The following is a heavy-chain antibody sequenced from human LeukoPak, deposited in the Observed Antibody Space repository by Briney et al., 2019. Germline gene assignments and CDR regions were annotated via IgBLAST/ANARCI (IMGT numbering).Heavy chain of an antibody. CDR2: IGKSGTTT. Sequence: GGSLRLSCVASGFIFSSYGMSWVRQAPGKGLEWVSCIGKSGTTTYYADSVKGRFTISRGNSKNTLYLQMNSLRAEDTAVYYCAKEGGYCSSTSCYRTYYFDYWGQGTLVTVSS. D-gene: IGHD2-2*01. V-gene: IGHV3-23*01. J-gene: IGHJ4*02. CDR1: GFIFSSYG. CDR3: AKEGGYCSSTSCYRTYYFDY.